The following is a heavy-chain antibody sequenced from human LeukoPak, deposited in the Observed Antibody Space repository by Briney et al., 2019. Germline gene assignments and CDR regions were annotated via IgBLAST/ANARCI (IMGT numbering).Heavy chain of an antibody. CDR3: AGATNYGGDAFDI. J-gene: IGHJ3*02. D-gene: IGHD4-23*01. CDR2: IYYSGST. CDR1: GGSISSSSYY. Sequence: SETLSLTCTVSGGSISSSSYYWGWIRQPPGKGLEWIGSIYYSGSTYYNPSLKSRVTISVDTSKNQLSLKLSSVTAADTAVYYCAGATNYGGDAFDIWGQGTMVTVSS. V-gene: IGHV4-39*07.